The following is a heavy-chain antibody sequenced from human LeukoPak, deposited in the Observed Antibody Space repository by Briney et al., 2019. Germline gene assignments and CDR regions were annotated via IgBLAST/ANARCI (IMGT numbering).Heavy chain of an antibody. CDR3: ARDRDGGWFDP. V-gene: IGHV4-39*07. CDR2: IFDSGTT. D-gene: IGHD5-24*01. CDR1: SGSISRSSHY. J-gene: IGHJ5*02. Sequence: PSETLSLTCTVSSGSISRSSHYWGWVRQPPGKGLEWIANIFDSGTTLYNPSLKSRVTISVDTSKNQFSLKVSSVTAADTAVYFCARDRDGGWFDPWGQGTLVTVSS.